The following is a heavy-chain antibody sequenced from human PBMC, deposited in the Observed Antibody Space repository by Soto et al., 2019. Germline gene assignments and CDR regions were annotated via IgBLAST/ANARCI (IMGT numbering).Heavy chain of an antibody. V-gene: IGHV1-2*02. CDR2: INPNSGGT. CDR1: GYTFTGYY. Sequence: QVPLVQSGAEVKKPGASVKVSCKASGYTFTGYYMHWVRQAPGQGLEWMGWINPNSGGTNYAQKFQGRVTMTRDTSISTAYMELSRLRSDDTAVYYCARDLPYYYDSSGGDYWGQGTLVTVSS. D-gene: IGHD3-22*01. CDR3: ARDLPYYYDSSGGDY. J-gene: IGHJ4*02.